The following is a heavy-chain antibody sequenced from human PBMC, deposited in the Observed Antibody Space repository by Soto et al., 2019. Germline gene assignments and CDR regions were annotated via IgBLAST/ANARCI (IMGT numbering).Heavy chain of an antibody. CDR2: FDPEDGET. J-gene: IGHJ4*02. D-gene: IGHD3-10*01. V-gene: IGHV1-24*01. CDR1: GYTLTELS. CDR3: ARDRINMDQGVTYYFDY. Sequence: ASVKVSCKVSGYTLTELSIHWVRQAPGKGLEWMGGFDPEDGETIYAQKFQGRVTMTEDTSTDTAYMELSSLRSEDTAVYYCARDRINMDQGVTYYFDYWGQGTLVTVSS.